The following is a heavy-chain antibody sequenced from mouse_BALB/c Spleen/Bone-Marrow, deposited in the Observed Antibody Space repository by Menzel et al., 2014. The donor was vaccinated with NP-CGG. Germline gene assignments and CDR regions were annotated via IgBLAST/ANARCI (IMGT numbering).Heavy chain of an antibody. D-gene: IGHD2-14*01. V-gene: IGHV1-4*01. J-gene: IGHJ3*01. CDR3: ARAAYYRYDEGAWFAY. CDR1: GYTFTSYT. Sequence: VQLQQSGAELARPGASVKMSYKASGYTFTSYTMHWVKQRPGQGPEWIGYINPSSGYTNYNQKFKDKATLTADKSSSTAYMQLSSLTSEDSAVYYCARAAYYRYDEGAWFAYWGQGTLVTVSA. CDR2: INPSSGYT.